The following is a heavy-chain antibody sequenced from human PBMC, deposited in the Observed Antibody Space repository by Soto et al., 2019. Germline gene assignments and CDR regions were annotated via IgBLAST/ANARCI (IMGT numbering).Heavy chain of an antibody. Sequence: GGSLRLSCSGSGLTFSSYGMHWVRQAPGKGLERVAGIRNDGSNKYSADPVKGRFTISRDNSKNTLYLQMNSLRAEDTAVYYCARDGLVSRWLQFFDYWGQGTLVTVSS. CDR2: IRNDGSNK. D-gene: IGHD5-12*01. CDR1: GLTFSSYG. V-gene: IGHV3-33*08. CDR3: ARDGLVSRWLQFFDY. J-gene: IGHJ4*02.